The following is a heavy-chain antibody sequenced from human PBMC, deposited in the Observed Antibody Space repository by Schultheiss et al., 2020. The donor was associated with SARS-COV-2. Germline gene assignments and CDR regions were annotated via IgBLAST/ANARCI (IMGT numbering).Heavy chain of an antibody. J-gene: IGHJ1*01. Sequence: SETLSLTCAVDGESLSGDHWGWIRQSPGQGLEWIGELSLGGGSRYNSSLKSRVTISVDTSKNQFSLRLSSVTAADTAVYYCARSDGSSWRKGGYFQHWGQGTLVTVSS. CDR2: LSLGGGS. V-gene: IGHV4-34*01. D-gene: IGHD6-13*01. CDR1: GESLSGDH. CDR3: ARSDGSSWRKGGYFQH.